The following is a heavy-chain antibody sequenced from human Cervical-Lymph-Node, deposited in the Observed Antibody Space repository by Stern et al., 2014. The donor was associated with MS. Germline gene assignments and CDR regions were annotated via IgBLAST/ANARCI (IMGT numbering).Heavy chain of an antibody. D-gene: IGHD4-17*01. CDR2: IFSNDEK. V-gene: IGHV2-26*01. CDR3: ARILHDYGDYPSPFDY. CDR1: GFSLSNARMG. J-gene: IGHJ4*02. Sequence: ESGPVLVKPTETLTLTCTVSGFSLSNARMGVSWIRQPPGKALEXLAHIFSNDEKSYSTSLKSRLTISKDTSKSQVVLTMTNMDPVDTATYYCARILHDYGDYPSPFDYWGQGTLVTVSS.